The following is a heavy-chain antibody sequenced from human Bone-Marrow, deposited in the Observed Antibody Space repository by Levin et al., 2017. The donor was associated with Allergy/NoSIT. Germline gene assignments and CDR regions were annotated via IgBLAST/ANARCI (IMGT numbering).Heavy chain of an antibody. V-gene: IGHV4-4*02. Sequence: SETLSLTCAVSGGSITTDNWWTWVRQPPGKGLEWIGEINQSGTTRYNPSLRSRVTMSVDTSKNQFSLRLTSVTAADTAVYYCAREGDFVRYFQPWGQGTLVTVSS. J-gene: IGHJ1*01. CDR2: INQSGTT. CDR1: GGSITTDNW. CDR3: AREGDFVRYFQP. D-gene: IGHD3-3*01.